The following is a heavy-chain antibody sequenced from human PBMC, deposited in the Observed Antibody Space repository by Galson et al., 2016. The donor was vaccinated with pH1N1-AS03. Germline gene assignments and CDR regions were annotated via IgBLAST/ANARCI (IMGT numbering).Heavy chain of an antibody. J-gene: IGHJ4*02. CDR3: AKDRVYDDSQWVFDY. Sequence: SLRLSCAASGFRLTSIAMTWVRQAPGKGLEWVSGVVTSGDTYFADSVKGRFSISRDDSKNTMYLQMDSLGVEDTAIYYCAKDRVYDDSQWVFDYWGQVNPVTVSS. CDR2: VVTSGDT. CDR1: GFRLTSIA. V-gene: IGHV3-23*01. D-gene: IGHD5/OR15-5a*01.